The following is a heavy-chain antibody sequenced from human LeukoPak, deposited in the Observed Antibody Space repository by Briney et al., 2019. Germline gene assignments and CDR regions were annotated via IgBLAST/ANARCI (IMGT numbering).Heavy chain of an antibody. CDR3: ARVHYYGSGSYYGNYYYYGMDV. CDR1: GGSISNYY. D-gene: IGHD3-10*01. J-gene: IGHJ6*02. CDR2: IYYSGST. V-gene: IGHV4-59*12. Sequence: SETLSLTCTVSGGSISNYYWSWIRQPPGKGLEWIGYIYYSGSTNYNPSLKSRVTISVDTSKNQFSLKLSSVTAADTAVYYCARVHYYGSGSYYGNYYYYGMDVWGQGTTVTVSS.